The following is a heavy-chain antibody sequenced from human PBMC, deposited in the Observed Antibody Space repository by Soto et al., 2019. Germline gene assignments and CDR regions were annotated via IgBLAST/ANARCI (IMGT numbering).Heavy chain of an antibody. V-gene: IGHV3-23*01. J-gene: IGHJ4*02. CDR1: GFAFSSYA. Sequence: SLRLSCAASGFAFSSYAMGWVRQAPGKGLEWLSTISGSGGSTYYADSVKGRFTISKDKSKTTLHLQMNGLRVEDTAVYYCAKMLGYSSGWFDYWGQGTPVTVSS. D-gene: IGHD6-19*01. CDR3: AKMLGYSSGWFDY. CDR2: ISGSGGST.